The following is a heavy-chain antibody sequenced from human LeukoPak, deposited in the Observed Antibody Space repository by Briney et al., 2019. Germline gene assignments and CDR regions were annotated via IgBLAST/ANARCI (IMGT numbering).Heavy chain of an antibody. CDR2: IYYSGST. CDR1: GGSISSSSYY. V-gene: IGHV4-39*07. J-gene: IGHJ4*02. Sequence: SETLSLTCTVSGGSISSSSYYWGWIRQPPGKGLEWIGSIYYSGSTYYNPSLKSRVTISVDTSKNQFSLKLTSVTAADTAVYYCASNDYGDYGAGNWGQGTLVTVSS. CDR3: ASNDYGDYGAGN. D-gene: IGHD4-17*01.